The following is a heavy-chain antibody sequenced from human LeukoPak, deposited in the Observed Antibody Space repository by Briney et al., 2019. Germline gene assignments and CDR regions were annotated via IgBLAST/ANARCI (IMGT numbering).Heavy chain of an antibody. D-gene: IGHD3-22*01. J-gene: IGHJ4*02. V-gene: IGHV3-7*01. CDR1: GFRFSYYW. Sequence: GGSLTLSCAASGFRFSYYWMTWVRQAPGKGLECVANIKTDGCAKYYPDYVKGRFTVSRDNAKNSLYHQMNNTRVEHTDIYYCTKDLNHDSSGWGQGTLVTVSS. CDR3: TKDLNHDSSG. CDR2: IKTDGCAK.